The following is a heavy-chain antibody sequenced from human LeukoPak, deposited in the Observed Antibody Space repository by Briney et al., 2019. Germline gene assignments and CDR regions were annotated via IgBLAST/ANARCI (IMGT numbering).Heavy chain of an antibody. CDR2: IIPIFGTA. CDR3: ASGGIVVVPARNGYYMDV. V-gene: IGHV1-69*01. Sequence: SVKVSCKASGGTFSSYAISWVRQAPGQGLEWMGGIIPIFGTANYAQKFQGRVTITADESTSTAYMELSSLRSEDTAVYYCASGGIVVVPARNGYYMDVWGKGTTVTVSS. CDR1: GGTFSSYA. J-gene: IGHJ6*03. D-gene: IGHD2-2*01.